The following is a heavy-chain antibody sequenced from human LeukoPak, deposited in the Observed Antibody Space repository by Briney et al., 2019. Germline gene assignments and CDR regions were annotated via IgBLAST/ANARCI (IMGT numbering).Heavy chain of an antibody. CDR3: ARELIVGFLEWLIDY. D-gene: IGHD3-3*02. Sequence: GGSLRLSCAASGFTFSSYWMSWVRQAPGKGLEWVANIKQDESEKYYVDSVKGRFTISRDNAKNSLYLQMNSLRAEDTAVYYCARELIVGFLEWLIDYWGQGTLVTVSS. CDR1: GFTFSSYW. J-gene: IGHJ4*02. V-gene: IGHV3-7*01. CDR2: IKQDESEK.